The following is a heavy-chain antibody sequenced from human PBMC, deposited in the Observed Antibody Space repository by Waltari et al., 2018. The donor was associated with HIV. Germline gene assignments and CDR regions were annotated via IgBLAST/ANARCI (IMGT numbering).Heavy chain of an antibody. CDR3: AKRLAAAGTKDYYGMDV. CDR2: IGGSGGST. J-gene: IGHJ6*02. V-gene: IGHV3-23*01. CDR1: GFTFSSYA. D-gene: IGHD6-13*01. Sequence: EVQLLESGGGLVQPGGSLRLSCAASGFTFSSYAMSWVRQAPGKGLEWGSAIGGSGGSTYYSDSVKGPFTISRDNSKNRLYLQMNSLRAKDTTVYYCAKRLAAAGTKDYYGMDVWGQGTTVTVSS.